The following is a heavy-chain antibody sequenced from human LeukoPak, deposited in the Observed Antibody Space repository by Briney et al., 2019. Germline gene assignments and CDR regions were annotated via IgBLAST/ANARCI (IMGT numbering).Heavy chain of an antibody. Sequence: GESLKISCKASGYSFTNSWIGWVRQMPGKGLEWLGVIFPRNSVTSYSPSFQGRVTISADKSSSTAYLQWSSLKASDTAMYYCARVRNTQAARYYFDDWGQGTLVTVSS. D-gene: IGHD3-9*01. CDR1: GYSFTNSW. V-gene: IGHV5-51*01. CDR3: ARVRNTQAARYYFDD. CDR2: IFPRNSVT. J-gene: IGHJ4*02.